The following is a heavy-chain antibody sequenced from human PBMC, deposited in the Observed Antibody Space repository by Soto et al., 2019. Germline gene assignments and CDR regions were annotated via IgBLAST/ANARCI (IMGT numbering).Heavy chain of an antibody. Sequence: QVQLVQSGAEVKKPGASVKVSCKASGYTFTSYGISWVRQAPGQGLEWMGWINPYNGNTNYAQKLQGRVTMTTDTSTNTAYMKLRSLRSDDTAVYDCARDWLGIDYWGQGTLVTVSS. CDR2: INPYNGNT. CDR1: GYTFTSYG. J-gene: IGHJ4*02. D-gene: IGHD3-10*01. V-gene: IGHV1-18*01. CDR3: ARDWLGIDY.